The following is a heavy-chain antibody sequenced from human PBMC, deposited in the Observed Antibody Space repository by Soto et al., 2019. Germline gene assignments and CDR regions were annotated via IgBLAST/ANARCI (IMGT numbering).Heavy chain of an antibody. Sequence: ASVKVSCKASGYTFTDYYIHWVRQAPGQGLEWMGWINPNSGGTNCAQKFQGRVTMTRDTSISTAYMELGRLISDDTAVYYCARGDVRVVASFDPWGQGALVTVSS. CDR2: INPNSGGT. V-gene: IGHV1-2*02. CDR1: GYTFTDYY. D-gene: IGHD2-15*01. CDR3: ARGDVRVVASFDP. J-gene: IGHJ5*02.